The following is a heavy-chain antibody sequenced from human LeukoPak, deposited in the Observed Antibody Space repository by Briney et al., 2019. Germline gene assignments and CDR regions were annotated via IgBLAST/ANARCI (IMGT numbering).Heavy chain of an antibody. J-gene: IGHJ4*02. CDR1: GYSISSGYY. Sequence: SETLSLTCAVSGYSISSGYYWGWIRQPPGQGLEWIGNVYQSGITYYNASLKSRVTISVDTSKNQFSLKLNSVTAADTAVYYCARRYSNSCSDYWGQGTLVTVSS. CDR3: ARRYSNSCSDY. D-gene: IGHD4-11*01. V-gene: IGHV4-38-2*01. CDR2: VYQSGIT.